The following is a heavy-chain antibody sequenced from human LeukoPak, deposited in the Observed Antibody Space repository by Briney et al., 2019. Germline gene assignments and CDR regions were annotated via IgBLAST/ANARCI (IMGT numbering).Heavy chain of an antibody. V-gene: IGHV3-23*01. D-gene: IGHD3-9*01. CDR3: AKDPTTLRYFDWLPPAPGFDY. CDR1: GFTFSSYA. CDR2: ISGSGGST. J-gene: IGHJ4*02. Sequence: GGSLRLSCAASGFTFSSYAMSWVRQAPGKGLEWVSAISGSGGSTYYADSVKGRFTISRDNSKNTLYLQMNSLRAEDTAVYYCAKDPTTLRYFDWLPPAPGFDYWGQGTLVPVSS.